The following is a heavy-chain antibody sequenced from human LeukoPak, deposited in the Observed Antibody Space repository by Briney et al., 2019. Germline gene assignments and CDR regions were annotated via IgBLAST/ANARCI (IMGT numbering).Heavy chain of an antibody. V-gene: IGHV3-33*08. D-gene: IGHD6-13*01. Sequence: GGSLRLSCAASGFTFSSYWMSWVRQAPGKGLEWVAVIWYDGSNKYYADSVKGRFTISRDNSKNTLYLQMNSLRAEDTAVYYCARDPGIAAAGTSGDYWGQGTLVTVSS. CDR1: GFTFSSYW. CDR3: ARDPGIAAAGTSGDY. CDR2: IWYDGSNK. J-gene: IGHJ4*02.